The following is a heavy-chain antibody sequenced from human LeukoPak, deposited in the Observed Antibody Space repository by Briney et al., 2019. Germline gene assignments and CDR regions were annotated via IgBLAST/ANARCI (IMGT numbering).Heavy chain of an antibody. Sequence: ASVKVSCKASGGTFSSYAISWVRQAPGQGLEWMGGIIPIFGTANYAQKFQGRVTITADESTSTAYMELSSLRSEDTAVYYCARGTRGNWNDWTPYYYYYYMDVWGKGTTVTISS. CDR1: GGTFSSYA. CDR2: IIPIFGTA. CDR3: ARGTRGNWNDWTPYYYYYYMDV. J-gene: IGHJ6*03. V-gene: IGHV1-69*01. D-gene: IGHD1-1*01.